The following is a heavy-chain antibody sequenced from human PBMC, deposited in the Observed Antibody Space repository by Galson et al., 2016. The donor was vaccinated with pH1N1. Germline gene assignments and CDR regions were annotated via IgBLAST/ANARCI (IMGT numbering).Heavy chain of an antibody. V-gene: IGHV5-51*03. D-gene: IGHD4-17*01. Sequence: QSGAEVKKPGESLKISCKASGYSITSQWIAWVRQVPGKGLEWVGVVNPGGSTIRYSPPFQGQVTISSDKSINIAYLQWISLRASDTATYYCARQYDFGDYRGDAFDIWGQGTVVIVSS. CDR2: VNPGGSTI. J-gene: IGHJ3*02. CDR1: GYSITSQW. CDR3: ARQYDFGDYRGDAFDI.